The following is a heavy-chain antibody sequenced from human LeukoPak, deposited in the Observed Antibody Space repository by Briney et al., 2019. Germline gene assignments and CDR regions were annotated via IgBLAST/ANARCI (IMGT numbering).Heavy chain of an antibody. J-gene: IGHJ4*02. CDR2: IYYSGST. CDR1: GGSISSGGYY. Sequence: PSQTLSLTCTVSGGSISSGGYYWSWIRQHPGKGLEWIGYIYYSGSTYYNPSLKSRVTISVDTSKNQFSLKLSSVTAAGTAVYYCARGRDGSGSYFDYWGQGTLVTVSS. CDR3: ARGRDGSGSYFDY. D-gene: IGHD3-10*01. V-gene: IGHV4-31*03.